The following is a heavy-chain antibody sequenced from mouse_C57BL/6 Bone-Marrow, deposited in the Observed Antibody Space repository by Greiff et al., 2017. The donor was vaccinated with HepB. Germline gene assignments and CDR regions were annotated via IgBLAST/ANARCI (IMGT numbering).Heavy chain of an antibody. D-gene: IGHD4-1*01. CDR1: GYTFTSYW. CDR2: IHPNSGST. CDR3: ARRRELDYAMDY. J-gene: IGHJ4*01. V-gene: IGHV1-64*01. Sequence: VQLQQPGAELVKPGASVKLSCKASGYTFTSYWMHWVKQRPGQGLEWIGMIHPNSGSTNYNEKFKSKATLTVDKSSSTAYMQLSSLTSEDSAVYYCARRRELDYAMDYWGQGTSVTVSS.